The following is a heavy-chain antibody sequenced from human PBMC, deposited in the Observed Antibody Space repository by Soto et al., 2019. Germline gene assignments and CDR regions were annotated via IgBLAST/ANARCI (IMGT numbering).Heavy chain of an antibody. CDR2: ISSSSSTM. CDR1: GFTFSDYS. Sequence: GGSLRLSCAASGFTFSDYSMNWVRQAPGKGLEWLSSISSSSSTMYYADSVKGRFTISRDDAKNSLYLQMNSLRDEDTAVYYCARGDYYYYGLDVWGQGTKVTVYS. CDR3: ARGDYYYYGLDV. V-gene: IGHV3-48*02. J-gene: IGHJ6*02. D-gene: IGHD3-16*01.